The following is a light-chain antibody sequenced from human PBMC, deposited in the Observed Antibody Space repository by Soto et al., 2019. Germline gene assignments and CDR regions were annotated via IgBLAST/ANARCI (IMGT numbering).Light chain of an antibody. J-gene: IGLJ2*01. CDR2: GNR. Sequence: QSVLTQPPSVSGAPGQRVTISCTGSSSNIGAGYDVHWYQQDPGTAPKLLMYGNRNRPSGVPDRFSGSKSGTSASLAITGLQAEDEADYYCQSYDSSLSGVVFGGGTKHRP. V-gene: IGLV1-40*01. CDR1: SSNIGAGYD. CDR3: QSYDSSLSGVV.